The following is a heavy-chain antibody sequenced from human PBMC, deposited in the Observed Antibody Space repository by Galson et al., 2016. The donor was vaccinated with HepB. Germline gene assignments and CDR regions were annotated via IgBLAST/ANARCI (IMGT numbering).Heavy chain of an antibody. V-gene: IGHV3-23*01. CDR1: GLSFSPYA. Sequence: SLRLSCAASGLSFSPYAVSWVRQAPGKGLEWVSAINGTGTITKYADSVKGRFTISRDDSKNTLYLGMNTLRVEDTAVYFCARGSSSRSIYYYYYYTMDVWGQGTTVTVSS. CDR2: INGTGTIT. D-gene: IGHD6-6*01. CDR3: ARGSSSRSIYYYYYYTMDV. J-gene: IGHJ6*02.